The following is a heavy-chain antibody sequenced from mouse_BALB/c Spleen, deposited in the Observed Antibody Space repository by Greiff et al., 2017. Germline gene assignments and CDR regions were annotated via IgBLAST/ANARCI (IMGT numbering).Heavy chain of an antibody. V-gene: IGHV1-82*01. CDR2: IYPGDGDT. CDR3: ARDYGNYCFDY. CDR1: GYAFSSSW. Sequence: QVQLKQSGPELVKPGASVKISCKASGYAFSSSWMNWVKQRPGQGLEWIGRIYPGDGDTNYNGKFKGKATLTADKSSSTAYMQLSSLTSVDSAVYFCARDYGNYCFDYWGQGTTLTVSS. D-gene: IGHD2-1*01. J-gene: IGHJ2*01.